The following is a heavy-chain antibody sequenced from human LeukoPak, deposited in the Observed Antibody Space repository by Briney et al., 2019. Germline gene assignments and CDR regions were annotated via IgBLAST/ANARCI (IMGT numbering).Heavy chain of an antibody. CDR1: GFTFRAYA. CDR2: ISNDGTIQ. CDR3: ARGLHFRVYDSSDYYPY. D-gene: IGHD3-22*01. V-gene: IGHV3-30*04. Sequence: GRSLRLSCAASGFTFRAYAMHWVRQAPGKGLEWLAVISNDGTIQYYADSVKGRFTISRDNAKNSLYLQMNSLRAEDTAVYYCARGLHFRVYDSSDYYPYWGQGTLVTVSS. J-gene: IGHJ4*02.